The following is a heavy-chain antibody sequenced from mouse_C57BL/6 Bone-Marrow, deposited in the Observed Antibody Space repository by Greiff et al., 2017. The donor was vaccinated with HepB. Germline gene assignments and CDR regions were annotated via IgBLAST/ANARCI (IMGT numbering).Heavy chain of an antibody. D-gene: IGHD1-1*01. CDR3: ARDDIYGSSYHYFDY. J-gene: IGHJ2*01. CDR1: GYTFTDYY. Sequence: EVMLQQSGPVLVKPGASVKMSCKASGYTFTDYYMNWVKQSHGKSLEWIGVINPYNGGTSYNQKFKGKATLTVDKSSSTAYMELNSLTSEDSAVYYCARDDIYGSSYHYFDYWGQGTTLTVSS. CDR2: INPYNGGT. V-gene: IGHV1-19*01.